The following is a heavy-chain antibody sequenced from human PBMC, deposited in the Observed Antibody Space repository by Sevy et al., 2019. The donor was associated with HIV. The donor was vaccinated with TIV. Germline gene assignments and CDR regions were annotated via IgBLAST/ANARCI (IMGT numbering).Heavy chain of an antibody. Sequence: GGSLRLSCAASGFTFSSYGMHWVRQAPGKGLEWVAVIWYDGSNKYYADSVKGRFTISRDNSKNTLYLQMNSLRAEDTAIYYCARARYSSSINWFDPWGQGTLVTVPS. CDR2: IWYDGSNK. CDR3: ARARYSSSINWFDP. J-gene: IGHJ5*02. D-gene: IGHD6-13*01. CDR1: GFTFSSYG. V-gene: IGHV3-33*01.